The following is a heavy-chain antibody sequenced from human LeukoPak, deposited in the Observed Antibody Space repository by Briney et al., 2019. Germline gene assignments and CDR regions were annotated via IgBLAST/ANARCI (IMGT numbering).Heavy chain of an antibody. D-gene: IGHD3-9*01. Sequence: GGTLRLSCAASGFTFTSYGMSWVRQAPGKGLEWVSAISTSGGSTYYADSVKGRFTISRDFSQNTLYLEMNSLRAEDTAVYYCAKVSESNYDFLTGYYTPYYFDYWGQGTLVTVSS. V-gene: IGHV3-23*01. CDR2: ISTSGGST. J-gene: IGHJ4*02. CDR3: AKVSESNYDFLTGYYTPYYFDY. CDR1: GFTFTSYG.